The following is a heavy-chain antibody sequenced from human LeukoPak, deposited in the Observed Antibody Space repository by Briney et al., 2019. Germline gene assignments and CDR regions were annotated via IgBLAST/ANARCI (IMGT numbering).Heavy chain of an antibody. Sequence: GGSLRLSCAASGFTFDDYAMHWVRQAPGKGLEWVSGISWNSGNIGYADSVKGRFTISRDHAKNSLYLQMNSLRAEDTALYYCAKDHYYDSSGSFDYWGQGTLVTVSS. J-gene: IGHJ4*02. CDR2: ISWNSGNI. D-gene: IGHD3-22*01. CDR3: AKDHYYDSSGSFDY. CDR1: GFTFDDYA. V-gene: IGHV3-9*01.